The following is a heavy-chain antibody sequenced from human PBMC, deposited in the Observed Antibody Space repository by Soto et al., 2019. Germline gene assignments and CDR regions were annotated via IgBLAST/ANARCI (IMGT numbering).Heavy chain of an antibody. CDR3: ARGGSSSTNWLDP. J-gene: IGHJ5*02. V-gene: IGHV5-51*01. Sequence: PGESLKISCKGSGYSFTSQWIGWVRQMPGKGLEWMGVIYPDDSETRYSPSFQGQVTISADKSISTAYVQWRSLKASDSAMYYCARGGSSSTNWLDPWGQGTLVTVSS. CDR2: IYPDDSET. CDR1: GYSFTSQW. D-gene: IGHD6-6*01.